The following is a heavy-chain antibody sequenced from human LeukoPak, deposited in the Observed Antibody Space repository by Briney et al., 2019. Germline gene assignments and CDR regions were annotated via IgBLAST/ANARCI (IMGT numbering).Heavy chain of an antibody. D-gene: IGHD5-18*01. Sequence: GGSLRLSSAGSGFTFSNSAIHWVRLAPGKGLEWVAFISHDGANKYFSHSVDGRFTVSRLNSQNTAYLQMSNLRPEDTAIYYCASEDVDTGDFWGQGTLVTVSS. J-gene: IGHJ4*02. V-gene: IGHV3-30*04. CDR1: GFTFSNSA. CDR3: ASEDVDTGDF. CDR2: ISHDGANK.